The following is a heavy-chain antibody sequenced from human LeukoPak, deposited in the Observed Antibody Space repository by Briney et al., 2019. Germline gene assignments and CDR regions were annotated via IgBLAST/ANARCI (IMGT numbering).Heavy chain of an antibody. J-gene: IGHJ6*02. CDR1: GFTFDDYA. CDR2: ISWNSGSI. CDR3: AKDINYGDYYYGMDV. V-gene: IGHV3-9*01. D-gene: IGHD4-17*01. Sequence: GGSLRLSCAASGFTFDDYAMHWVRQAPGKGLEWVSGISWNSGSIGYADSVKGRFTISRDNAKNSLYLQMNSLRAEDTALYYCAKDINYGDYYYGMDVWGQGTTVTVSS.